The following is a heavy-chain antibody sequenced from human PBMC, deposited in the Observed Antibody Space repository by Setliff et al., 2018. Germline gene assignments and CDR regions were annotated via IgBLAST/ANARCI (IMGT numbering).Heavy chain of an antibody. V-gene: IGHV1-8*02. CDR2: ISAYSGNT. CDR1: GYTFTSYG. CDR3: ARSAAYSRARSVGAFDI. J-gene: IGHJ3*02. Sequence: GASVKVSCKASGYTFTSYGISWVRQAPGQGLEWMGWISAYSGNTGYAQKFQGRVTMTRNTSISTAYMELSSLRSEDTAVYYCARSAAYSRARSVGAFDIWGQGTMVTVSS. D-gene: IGHD6-13*01.